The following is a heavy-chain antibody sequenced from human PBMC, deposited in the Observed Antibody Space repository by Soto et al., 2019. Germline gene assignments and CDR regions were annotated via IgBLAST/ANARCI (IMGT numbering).Heavy chain of an antibody. CDR2: IYDSGST. CDR3: ASGVATVTRFDF. Sequence: SETLSLTCTVSGGSISSGDYYWSWIRQPPEKGLEWVGNIYDSGSTYFDPSLKSRVSISVDTSKNQFSLKLSSVTAADTAVYYCASGVATVTRFDFWGQGTLVTVSS. CDR1: GGSISSGDYY. D-gene: IGHD4-17*01. J-gene: IGHJ4*02. V-gene: IGHV4-30-4*01.